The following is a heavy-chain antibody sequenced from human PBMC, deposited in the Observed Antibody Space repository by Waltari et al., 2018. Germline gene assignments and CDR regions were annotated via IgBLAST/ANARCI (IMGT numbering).Heavy chain of an antibody. Sequence: EVQLVESGGGLIQPGGSLRLSCAASGFTVSSNYMSWVRQAPGKGMEWVSVIYSGGSTDYADSVKGRFTISRDNSKNTLYLQMNSLRAEDTAVYYCARRPGIAAAAQIYYYGMDVWDQGP. CDR1: GFTVSSNY. CDR3: ARRPGIAAAAQIYYYGMDV. J-gene: IGHJ6*02. CDR2: IYSGGST. V-gene: IGHV3-53*01. D-gene: IGHD6-13*01.